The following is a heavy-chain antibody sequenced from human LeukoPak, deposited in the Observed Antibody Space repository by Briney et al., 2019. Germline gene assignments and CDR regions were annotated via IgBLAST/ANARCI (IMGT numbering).Heavy chain of an antibody. J-gene: IGHJ4*02. D-gene: IGHD3-3*01. CDR1: GYIFSNYA. V-gene: IGHV1-69*13. Sequence: SVKVSCKATGYIFSNYAISWVRQALGQGLEWMEGIIAIFDTANYAQKFQGRVTITADESTSTAYMELSSLRSEDTAVYYCASPVKYFDFWSGYPPFDYWGQGTLVTVSS. CDR3: ASPVKYFDFWSGYPPFDY. CDR2: IIAIFDTA.